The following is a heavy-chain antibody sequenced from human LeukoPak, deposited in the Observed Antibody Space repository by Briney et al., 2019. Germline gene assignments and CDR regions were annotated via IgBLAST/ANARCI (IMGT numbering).Heavy chain of an antibody. J-gene: IGHJ5*02. CDR2: IYHSGST. D-gene: IGHD3-10*01. Sequence: ASETLSLTCAVSGYSISSGYYWGWIRQPPGKGLEWIGSIYHSGSTYYNPSLKSRVTISVDTSKNQFSLKLSSVTAADTAVYYCARGYYYGPGGRFDPWGQGTLVTVSS. CDR1: GYSISSGYY. V-gene: IGHV4-38-2*01. CDR3: ARGYYYGPGGRFDP.